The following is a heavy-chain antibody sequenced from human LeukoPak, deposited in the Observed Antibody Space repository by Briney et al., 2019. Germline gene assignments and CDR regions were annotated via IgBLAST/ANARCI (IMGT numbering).Heavy chain of an antibody. J-gene: IGHJ4*02. CDR3: AGTRSSGYPDFDY. V-gene: IGHV3-66*01. CDR2: IYSGGST. D-gene: IGHD3-22*01. Sequence: GGSLRLSCAASGLTFSGSGIHWVRQAPGKGLEWVSVIYSGGSTYYADSVKGRFTISRDNSKNTLYLQMNSLRAEDTAAYYCAGTRSSGYPDFDYWGQGTLVTVSS. CDR1: GLTFSGSG.